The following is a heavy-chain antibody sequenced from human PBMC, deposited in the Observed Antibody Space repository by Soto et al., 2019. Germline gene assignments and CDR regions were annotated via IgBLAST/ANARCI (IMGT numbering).Heavy chain of an antibody. CDR1: GFTFSSFG. D-gene: IGHD6-13*01. CDR3: AKDTSKSSSNWPAYYGMDV. V-gene: IGHV3-30*18. J-gene: IGHJ6*02. Sequence: QGQLVESGGGVVQPGRSLRLSCAASGFTFSSFGMQWVRQAPGKGLEWVAGISYDGSNKYYEDSVKGRFTISRDNSKNMIYLQMNSLRAEDTAVYYCAKDTSKSSSNWPAYYGMDVWGQGTTVTVSS. CDR2: ISYDGSNK.